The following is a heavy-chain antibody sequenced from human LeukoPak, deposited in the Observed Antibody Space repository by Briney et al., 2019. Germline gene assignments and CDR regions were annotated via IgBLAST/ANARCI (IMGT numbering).Heavy chain of an antibody. CDR3: ARGNGQQLVYYYYMDV. D-gene: IGHD6-13*01. J-gene: IGHJ6*03. Sequence: PSETLSLTCAVYGGSFSGYYWSWIRQPPGKGREWIGEINHSGSTNYNPSLKSRVTISVDTSKNQFSLKLSSVTAADTAVYYCARGNGQQLVYYYYMDVWGKGTTVTVSS. V-gene: IGHV4-34*01. CDR2: INHSGST. CDR1: GGSFSGYY.